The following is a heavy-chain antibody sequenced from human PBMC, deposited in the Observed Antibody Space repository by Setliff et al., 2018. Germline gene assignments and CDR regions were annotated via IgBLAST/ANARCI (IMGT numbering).Heavy chain of an antibody. Sequence: GESLKISCKGSGFSFTDFWIGWVRQMPGKGLEWMGLIYAGDSDTRYNPSFQGRVTMSADKSINTAYLQWSSLKASDTAIYYCARQKSTGSGNNWFDPWGQEPWSPSPQ. V-gene: IGHV5-51*01. CDR2: IYAGDSDT. CDR3: ARQKSTGSGNNWFDP. CDR1: GFSFTDFW. D-gene: IGHD3-10*01. J-gene: IGHJ5*02.